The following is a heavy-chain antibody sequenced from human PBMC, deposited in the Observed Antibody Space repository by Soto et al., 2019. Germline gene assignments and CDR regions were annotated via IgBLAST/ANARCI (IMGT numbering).Heavy chain of an antibody. D-gene: IGHD6-13*01. J-gene: IGHJ6*02. V-gene: IGHV5-10-1*01. CDR3: ARRGIEADGATKDYYYYGMDV. CDR1: GYSFTSYW. CDR2: IDPSDSYT. Sequence: GESLKISCKGSGYSFTSYWISWVRQMPGKGLEWMGRIDPSDSYTNYSPSFQGHVTISADKSISTAYLQWSSLKASDTAMYYCARRGIEADGATKDYYYYGMDVWGQGTTVTVSS.